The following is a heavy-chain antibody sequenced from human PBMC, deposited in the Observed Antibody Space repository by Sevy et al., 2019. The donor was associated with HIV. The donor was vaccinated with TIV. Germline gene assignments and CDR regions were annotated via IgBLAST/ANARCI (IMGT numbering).Heavy chain of an antibody. V-gene: IGHV3-15*01. CDR3: TTDSWDSSGYYD. D-gene: IGHD3-22*01. CDR2: IKSKTDGGTT. CDR1: GFTFSNAW. J-gene: IGHJ4*02. Sequence: GGSLRLSCAASGFTFSNAWMSWVRQAPGKGLEWVGRIKSKTDGGTTDYAAPVKGRFTISRDDSKNTLYLQMNSLKTEDTAVYYCTTDSWDSSGYYDWGQGTLVTVSS.